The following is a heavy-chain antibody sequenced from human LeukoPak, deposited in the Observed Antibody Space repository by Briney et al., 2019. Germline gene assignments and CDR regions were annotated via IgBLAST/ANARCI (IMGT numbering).Heavy chain of an antibody. Sequence: TGGSLRLSCAASGFTFSSYAMHWVRQAPGKGLEYVSAISSNGGSKYYANSVKGRFTISRDNSKNTLFLQMGSLRAEDMAVYYCARGGSIAARPIDYWGQGTLVTVSS. V-gene: IGHV3-64*01. D-gene: IGHD6-6*01. CDR1: GFTFSSYA. CDR3: ARGGSIAARPIDY. CDR2: ISSNGGSK. J-gene: IGHJ4*02.